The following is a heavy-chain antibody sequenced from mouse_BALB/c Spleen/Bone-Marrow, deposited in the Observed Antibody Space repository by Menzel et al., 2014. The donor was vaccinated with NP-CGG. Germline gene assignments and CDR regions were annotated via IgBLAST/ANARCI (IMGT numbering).Heavy chain of an antibody. J-gene: IGHJ2*01. CDR3: TTLARNYFDY. V-gene: IGHV1-5*01. CDR2: IYPGNSDT. Sequence: EVHLVESGTVLARPGASVKMSCKASGYTFTSYWMHWVKRRPGQGLEWIGTIYPGNSDTTYNQKFKGKAKLTAVTSTSTAYMELSSLTNEDSAVYYCTTLARNYFDYWGQGTTLTVSS. CDR1: GYTFTSYW.